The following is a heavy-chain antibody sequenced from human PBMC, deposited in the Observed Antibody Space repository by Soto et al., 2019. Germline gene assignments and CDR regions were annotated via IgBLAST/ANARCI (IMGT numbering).Heavy chain of an antibody. CDR2: ISGSGGST. CDR3: AKDQTLEWGFGYC. Sequence: EVQLLESGGGLVQPGGSLRLSCAASGFTFSSYAMSWVRQAPGKGLEWVSAISGSGGSTYYADSVKGRFTISRDNSKNTLDLQMNSLRAEDTAVYYCAKDQTLEWGFGYCWGQGTLVTVSS. V-gene: IGHV3-23*01. CDR1: GFTFSSYA. D-gene: IGHD3-3*01. J-gene: IGHJ4*02.